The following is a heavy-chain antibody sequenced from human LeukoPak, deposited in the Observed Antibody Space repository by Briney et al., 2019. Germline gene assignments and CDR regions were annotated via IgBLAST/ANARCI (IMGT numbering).Heavy chain of an antibody. V-gene: IGHV3-23*01. CDR1: GFTFSSYA. CDR3: AKDSSSWYVESFDY. D-gene: IGHD6-13*01. J-gene: IGHJ4*02. Sequence: GGSLRLSCAASGFTFSSYAMSWVRPAPGKGLEWVSAISGSGGSTYYADSVKGRFTISRDNSKNTLYLQMNSLRAEDTAVYYCAKDSSSWYVESFDYWGQGTLVTVSS. CDR2: ISGSGGST.